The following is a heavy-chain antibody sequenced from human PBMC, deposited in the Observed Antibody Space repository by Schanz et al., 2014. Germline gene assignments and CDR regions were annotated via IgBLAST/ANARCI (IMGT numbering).Heavy chain of an antibody. J-gene: IGHJ4*02. D-gene: IGHD1-26*01. V-gene: IGHV1-2*02. CDR1: GYTFTGHR. CDR2: INPHSGGT. CDR3: ARDRDQWDGNYLDY. Sequence: QVQLVQSGAEVKKPGASVRVSCKASGYTFTGHRMHWVRQAPGQGPEWMGWINPHSGGTHYALRFQGRVTMTTDTSTSTVYMELRSLTSDDSAVYYCARDRDQWDGNYLDYWGQGTLVTVSS.